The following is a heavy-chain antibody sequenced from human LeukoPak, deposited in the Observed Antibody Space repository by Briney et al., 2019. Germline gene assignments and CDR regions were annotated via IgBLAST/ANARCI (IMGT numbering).Heavy chain of an antibody. Sequence: GVSLRLSCAASGFTFSSYAMSWVRQAPGKGLEWVSAISGSGGSTYYADSVKGRFTISRDNSKNTLYLQMNSLRAEDTAVYYCAKGLWYYYGTGTRGYFDYWGQGTLVTVSS. D-gene: IGHD3-10*01. J-gene: IGHJ4*02. CDR1: GFTFSSYA. V-gene: IGHV3-23*01. CDR3: AKGLWYYYGTGTRGYFDY. CDR2: ISGSGGST.